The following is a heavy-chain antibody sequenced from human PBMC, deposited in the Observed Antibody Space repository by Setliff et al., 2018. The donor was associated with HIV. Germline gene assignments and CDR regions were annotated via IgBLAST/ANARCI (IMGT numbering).Heavy chain of an antibody. D-gene: IGHD2-15*01. CDR1: GGSISSSSYY. CDR3: AGLRPVVVY. Sequence: SETLSLTCTVSGGSISSSSYYWGWIRQPPGKGLEWIGSIYYSGSTYYNPSLKSRVTISVDTSKNQFSLKLSSVAAADTAVYYCAGLRPVVVYWGQGTLVTVSS. J-gene: IGHJ4*02. V-gene: IGHV4-39*01. CDR2: IYYSGST.